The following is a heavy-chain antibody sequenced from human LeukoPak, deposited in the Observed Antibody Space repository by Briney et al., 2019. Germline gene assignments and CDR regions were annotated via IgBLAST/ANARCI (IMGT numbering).Heavy chain of an antibody. D-gene: IGHD3-22*01. V-gene: IGHV1-69*13. J-gene: IGHJ4*02. CDR2: IIPIFGTA. CDR3: ARDFAHYYDSSGYYALGY. CDR1: GGTFSSYA. Sequence: GASVKVSCKASGGTFSSYAISWVRQAPGQGLEWMGGIIPIFGTANYAQKFQGRVTITADESTSTAYMELSSLRSEDTAVYYCARDFAHYYDSSGYYALGYWGQGTLVTVSS.